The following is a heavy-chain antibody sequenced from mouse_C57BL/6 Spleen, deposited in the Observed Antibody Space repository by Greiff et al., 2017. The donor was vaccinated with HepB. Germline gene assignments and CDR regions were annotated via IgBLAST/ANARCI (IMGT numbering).Heavy chain of an antibody. CDR2: INPSSGYT. V-gene: IGHV1-7*01. CDR1: GYTFTSYW. J-gene: IGHJ4*01. Sequence: VQLQQSGAELAKPGASVKLSCKASGYTFTSYWMHWVKQRPGQGLEWIGYINPSSGYTKYNQKFKDKATLTADKSSSTAYMQLSSLTYADSAVYYCARSRGSNYYAMDYWGQGTSVTVSS. D-gene: IGHD2-5*01. CDR3: ARSRGSNYYAMDY.